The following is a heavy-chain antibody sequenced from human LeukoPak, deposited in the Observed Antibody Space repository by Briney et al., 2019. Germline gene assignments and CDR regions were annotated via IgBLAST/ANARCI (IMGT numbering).Heavy chain of an antibody. J-gene: IGHJ4*02. D-gene: IGHD3-10*01. CDR1: GFTFSNSA. CDR3: ATGGFYRAGTFTY. Sequence: GGSLRLSCAASGFTFSNSAMSWVRQAPGKGLEWVSDINGSGGNTYYADSVKGRFTISRDNSKNTVYLQMNSLRADDTAVYYCATGGFYRAGTFTYWGLGTLVTVSS. CDR2: INGSGGNT. V-gene: IGHV3-23*01.